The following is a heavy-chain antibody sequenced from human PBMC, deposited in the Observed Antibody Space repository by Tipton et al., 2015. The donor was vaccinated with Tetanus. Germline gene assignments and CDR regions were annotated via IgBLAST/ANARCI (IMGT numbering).Heavy chain of an antibody. CDR1: GYTFTSYG. D-gene: IGHD2-15*01. J-gene: IGHJ4*02. CDR2: ISAYNGNT. Sequence: QSGAEVKKPGASVKVSCKASGYTFTSYGISWVRQAPGQGLEWMGWISAYNGNTNYAQKLQGRVTMTTDTSTSTAYMELRSLRSDDTAVYYCARDDFSAGYCSGGSCYGGGDYWGQGTLVTVSS. V-gene: IGHV1-18*01. CDR3: ARDDFSAGYCSGGSCYGGGDY.